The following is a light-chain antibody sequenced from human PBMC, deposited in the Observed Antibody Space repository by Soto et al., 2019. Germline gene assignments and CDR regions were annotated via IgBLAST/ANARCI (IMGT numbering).Light chain of an antibody. Sequence: EIVLTQSPGTLSLPPGERATLSCRSSASVSSNYLAWYQQRPGQAPRVLIYGTSTRATGIPDRFSGSGSGTDFTLTISRLEPEDVGVYFCQQYGGLPPWTFGQGTKVDIK. CDR2: GTS. CDR1: ASVSSNY. CDR3: QQYGGLPPWT. V-gene: IGKV3-20*01. J-gene: IGKJ1*01.